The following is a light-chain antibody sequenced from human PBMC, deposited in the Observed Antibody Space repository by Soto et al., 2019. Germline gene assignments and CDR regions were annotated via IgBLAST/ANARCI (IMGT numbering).Light chain of an antibody. CDR3: SSCTTRSTLEV. CDR1: SSDGGAYNY. CDR2: EVS. Sequence: QSVLTQPASLSGSPGQSITISCTGTSSDGGAYNYVSWYQQYPGKAPKLIIYEVSNRPSGVSNRFSGSKSGNTASLTISGLQSEDEADYYCSSCTTRSTLEVFGGGTKLTVL. V-gene: IGLV2-14*01. J-gene: IGLJ2*01.